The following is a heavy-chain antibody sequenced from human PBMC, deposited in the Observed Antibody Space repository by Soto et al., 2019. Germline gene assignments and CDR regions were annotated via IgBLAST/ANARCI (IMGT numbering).Heavy chain of an antibody. CDR2: IFSNDEK. CDR3: ARIPLVADFWSGYFYYYYYYGMDV. J-gene: IGHJ6*02. D-gene: IGHD3-3*01. CDR1: GFSLSNARMG. V-gene: IGHV2-26*01. Sequence: PTLVNPTETLTLTCTVSGFSLSNARMGVSWIRQPPGKALEWLAHIFSNDEKSYSTSLKSRLTISKDTSKSQVVLTMTNVDPVDTATYYCARIPLVADFWSGYFYYYYYYGMDVWGQGTTVTVSS.